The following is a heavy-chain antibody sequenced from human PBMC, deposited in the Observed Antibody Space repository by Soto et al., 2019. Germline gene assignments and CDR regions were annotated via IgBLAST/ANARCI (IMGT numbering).Heavy chain of an antibody. CDR3: ARDAFVDTAMVTFRPNWFDP. Sequence: ASVKVSCKASGYTFTSYAMHWVRQAPGQRLEWMGWINAGNGNTKYSQKFQGRVTITRDTSASTAYMELSSLRSEDTAVYYCARDAFVDTAMVTFRPNWFDPWGQGTLVTVSS. V-gene: IGHV1-3*01. J-gene: IGHJ5*02. CDR2: INAGNGNT. CDR1: GYTFTSYA. D-gene: IGHD5-18*01.